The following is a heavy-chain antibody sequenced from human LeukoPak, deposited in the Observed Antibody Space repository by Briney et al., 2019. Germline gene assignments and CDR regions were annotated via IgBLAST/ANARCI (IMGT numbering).Heavy chain of an antibody. V-gene: IGHV1-3*01. D-gene: IGHD1-1*01. CDR2: INAGNGNT. CDR1: GYTFTSYG. J-gene: IGHJ4*02. CDR3: ARAGTTTDFDY. Sequence: ASVKVSCKASGYTFTSYGISWVRQAPGQGLEWMGWINAGNGNTKYSQKFQGRVTITRDTSASTAYMELSSLRSEDTAVYYCARAGTTTDFDYWGQGTLVTVSS.